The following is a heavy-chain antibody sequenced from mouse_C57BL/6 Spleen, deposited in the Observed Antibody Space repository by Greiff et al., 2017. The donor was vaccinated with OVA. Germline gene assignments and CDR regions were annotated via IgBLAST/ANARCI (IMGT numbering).Heavy chain of an antibody. CDR1: GYTFTSYW. V-gene: IGHV1-74*01. D-gene: IGHD2-4*01. J-gene: IGHJ3*01. CDR2: IHPSDSDT. CDR3: AISDSYYDYEDHAWFAY. Sequence: VQLQQPGAELVKPGASVKVSCKASGYTFTSYWMHWVKQRPGQGLEWIGRIHPSDSDTNYNQKFKGKATLTVDKSSSTAYMQLSSLTSEDSAVYYCAISDSYYDYEDHAWFAYWGQGTLVTVSA.